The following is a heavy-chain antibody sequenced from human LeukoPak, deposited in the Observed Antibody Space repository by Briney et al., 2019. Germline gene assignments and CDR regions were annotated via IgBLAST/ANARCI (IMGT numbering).Heavy chain of an antibody. V-gene: IGHV3-30*03. D-gene: IGHD3-3*01. CDR3: ATLEEDY. Sequence: PGGSLRLSCAASAFTFSSYAMHWVRQAPGKGLEWVAVISYDGSNKCYADSAKGPFPMSRDNSKNTLYLQMNSLRAEDTAVYYCATLEEDYWGQGTLVTVSS. J-gene: IGHJ4*02. CDR2: ISYDGSNK. CDR1: AFTFSSYA.